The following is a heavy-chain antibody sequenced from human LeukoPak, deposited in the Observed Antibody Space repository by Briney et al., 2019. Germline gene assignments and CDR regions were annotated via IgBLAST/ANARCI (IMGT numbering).Heavy chain of an antibody. CDR2: INQDGSEK. V-gene: IGHV3-7*05. D-gene: IGHD3-22*01. Sequence: GGSLRLSCAASGFTFSSYVMTWVRQAPGKGLEWVANINQDGSEKYSVDSVKGRFTISRDNAKNSLYLQMNSLRAEDTAVYYCAREYYSDSSGSDYWDQGTLVTVSS. CDR3: AREYYSDSSGSDY. CDR1: GFTFSSYV. J-gene: IGHJ4*02.